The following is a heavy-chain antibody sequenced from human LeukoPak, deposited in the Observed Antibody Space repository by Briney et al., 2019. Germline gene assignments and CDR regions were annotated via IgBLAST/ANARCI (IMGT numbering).Heavy chain of an antibody. J-gene: IGHJ4*02. CDR2: IYYTGST. V-gene: IGHV4-59*11. CDR1: GGSITSPF. D-gene: IGHD6-19*01. Sequence: SETLSLTCSVSGGSITSPFWSWIRQPPGKGLEWIGYIYYTGSTKYNPSLESRVTMSLDTSKNQFFLKLNSVTAADTAVYYCARSGSGWYYFDYWGQGTLVTVSS. CDR3: ARSGSGWYYFDY.